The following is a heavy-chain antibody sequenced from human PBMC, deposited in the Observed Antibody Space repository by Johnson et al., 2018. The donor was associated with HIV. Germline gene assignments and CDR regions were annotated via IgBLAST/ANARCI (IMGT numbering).Heavy chain of an antibody. V-gene: IGHV3-30-3*02. D-gene: IGHD6-25*01. CDR2: ISDDGTNT. J-gene: IGHJ3*02. CDR1: EFSFSTYA. Sequence: VQLVESGGGVVQPERSLRLSCAASEFSFSTYAMRWVRQAPGKGLEGVAVISDDGTNTDYADAVKGRFTISRDNSKNTRYLQMNSLRAEDTALYYLEKEAGNSSGIPLYDAFDIWGQGTMVTVSS. CDR3: EKEAGNSSGIPLYDAFDI.